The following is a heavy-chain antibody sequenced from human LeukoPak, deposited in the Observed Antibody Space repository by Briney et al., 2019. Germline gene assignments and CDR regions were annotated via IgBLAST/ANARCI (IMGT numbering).Heavy chain of an antibody. D-gene: IGHD3-22*01. J-gene: IGHJ4*02. Sequence: SVKVSCKASGGTFSSYAISWVRQAPGQGLEWMGRIIPILGIANYAQKFQGRVTITADKSASTAYMELSSLRSEDTAVYYCATPDYYDSSGYYAFDYWGQGTLVTVSS. CDR1: GGTFSSYA. V-gene: IGHV1-69*04. CDR2: IIPILGIA. CDR3: ATPDYYDSSGYYAFDY.